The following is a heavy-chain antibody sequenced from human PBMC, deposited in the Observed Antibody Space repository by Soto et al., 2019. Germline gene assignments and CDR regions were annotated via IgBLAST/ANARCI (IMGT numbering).Heavy chain of an antibody. V-gene: IGHV3-23*01. Sequence: GGSLRLSCAASGFTFSSYAMSWVRQAPGKGLEWVSAISGSGGSTYYADSAKGRFTISRDNSKNTLYLQMNSLRAEDTAVYYCASPLDRIVGATLGYYYYGMDVWGQGTTVTVSS. CDR3: ASPLDRIVGATLGYYYYGMDV. CDR1: GFTFSSYA. J-gene: IGHJ6*02. CDR2: ISGSGGST. D-gene: IGHD1-26*01.